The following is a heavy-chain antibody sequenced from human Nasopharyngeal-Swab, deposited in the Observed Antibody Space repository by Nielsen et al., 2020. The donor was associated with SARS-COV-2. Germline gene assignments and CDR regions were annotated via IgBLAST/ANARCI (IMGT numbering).Heavy chain of an antibody. D-gene: IGHD4-17*01. CDR3: ARDSAVTRNDAFDI. CDR1: GFTFSSYD. CDR2: IGTAGDT. J-gene: IGHJ3*02. Sequence: GESLKISCAASGFTFSSYDMHWVRQATGKGLEWVSAIGTAGDTYYPGSVKGRFTISRDNAKNSLYLQMNSLRAEDTAVYYCARDSAVTRNDAFDIWGQGTMVTVSS. V-gene: IGHV3-13*01.